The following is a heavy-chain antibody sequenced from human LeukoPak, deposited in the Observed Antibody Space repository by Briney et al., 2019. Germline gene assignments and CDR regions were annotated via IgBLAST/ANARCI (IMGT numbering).Heavy chain of an antibody. V-gene: IGHV3-30*04. CDR3: ARAAHRGFSFDY. D-gene: IGHD3-10*01. Sequence: GRSLRLSCAASGFTFSSYAMHWVRQAPGKGLEWVAVISYDGSNKYYADSVKGRFTISRDTYKNTLYLQMNSLRAEDTAVYYCARAAHRGFSFDYWGQGTLVTVSS. CDR2: ISYDGSNK. CDR1: GFTFSSYA. J-gene: IGHJ4*02.